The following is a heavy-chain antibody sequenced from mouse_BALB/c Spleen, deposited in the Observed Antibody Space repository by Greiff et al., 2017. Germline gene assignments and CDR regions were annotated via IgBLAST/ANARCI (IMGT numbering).Heavy chain of an antibody. Sequence: EVQLQQSGAELVRSGASVKLSCTASGFNIKDYYMHWVKQRPEQGLEWIGWIDPENGNTIYDPKFQGKASITADTSSNTAYLQLSSLTSEDTAVYYCARWRLPHFDYWGQGTTLTVSS. CDR2: IDPENGNT. D-gene: IGHD5-5*01. CDR1: GFNIKDYY. V-gene: IGHV14-1*02. CDR3: ARWRLPHFDY. J-gene: IGHJ2*01.